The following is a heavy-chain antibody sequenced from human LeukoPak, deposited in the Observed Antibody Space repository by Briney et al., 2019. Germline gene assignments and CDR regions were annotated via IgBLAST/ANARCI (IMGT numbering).Heavy chain of an antibody. Sequence: GASVKVSCKASGYTFTSYDINWVRQATGQGLEWMGWMNPNSGNTGYAQKFQGRVTMTRDTSISTAYMELSRLRSDDTAVYYCARSYYDYVWGSYRSYYFDYWGQGTLVTVSS. CDR2: MNPNSGNT. CDR3: ARSYYDYVWGSYRSYYFDY. J-gene: IGHJ4*02. V-gene: IGHV1-8*01. D-gene: IGHD3-16*02. CDR1: GYTFTSYD.